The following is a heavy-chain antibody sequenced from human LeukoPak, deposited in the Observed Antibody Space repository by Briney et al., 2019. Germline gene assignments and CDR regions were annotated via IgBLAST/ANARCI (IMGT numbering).Heavy chain of an antibody. CDR3: ARAWGHYYDSSGPSGY. J-gene: IGHJ4*02. CDR1: GFTFSSYG. Sequence: GGSLRLSCAPAGFTFSSYGMHWVRQAPGKGLEWVAFIRYDGSDKNYADSVKGRFTISRDNSKNTLYLQMNSLRAEDTAVYYCARAWGHYYDSSGPSGYWGQGTLVTVSS. CDR2: IRYDGSDK. D-gene: IGHD3-22*01. V-gene: IGHV3-30*02.